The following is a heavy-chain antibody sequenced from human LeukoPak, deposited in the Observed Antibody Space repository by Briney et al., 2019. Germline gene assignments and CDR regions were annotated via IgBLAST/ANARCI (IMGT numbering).Heavy chain of an antibody. CDR1: GFTVSSNY. V-gene: IGHV3-53*05. CDR3: ARDHYYDSSGQNWFDP. Sequence: GGSLRLSCAASGFTVSSNYMGWVRQAPGKGLEWVSVIYSGGSTYYADSVKGRFTISRDNSKNTLYLQMNSLRAEDTAVYYCARDHYYDSSGQNWFDPWGQGTLVTVSS. CDR2: IYSGGST. J-gene: IGHJ5*02. D-gene: IGHD3-22*01.